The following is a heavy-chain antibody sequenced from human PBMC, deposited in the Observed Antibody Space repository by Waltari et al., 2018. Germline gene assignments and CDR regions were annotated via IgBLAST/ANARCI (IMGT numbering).Heavy chain of an antibody. CDR1: GSSSVTHA. V-gene: IGHV3-23*01. CDR3: AKPFYNWDDPLHS. CDR2: SRVSDAT. J-gene: IGHJ1*01. Sequence: EVQLLESGGGLVQPGGSLRLSCQASGSSSVTHAVNWVRQAPGKGLGWVSSSRVSDATYYADSVKGRFTISRDYSDNTVYLQMDSLRADDTAGYFCAKPFYNWDDPLHSWGQGTPVTVSS. D-gene: IGHD1-20*01.